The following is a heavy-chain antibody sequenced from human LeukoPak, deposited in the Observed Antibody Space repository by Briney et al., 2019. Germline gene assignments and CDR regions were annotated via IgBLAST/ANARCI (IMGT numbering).Heavy chain of an antibody. J-gene: IGHJ4*02. Sequence: ASVKVSCKASGYTFSNHGISWVRQAPGLGLEWMGWTSYNGNTNYAQKFQDRVTMTTDTSTTTAYMELGSLESDDTAVYYCARHSGSGWQALGYWGQGTLVTVSS. CDR3: ARHSGSGWQALGY. CDR2: TSYNGNT. CDR1: GYTFSNHG. D-gene: IGHD6-19*01. V-gene: IGHV1-18*04.